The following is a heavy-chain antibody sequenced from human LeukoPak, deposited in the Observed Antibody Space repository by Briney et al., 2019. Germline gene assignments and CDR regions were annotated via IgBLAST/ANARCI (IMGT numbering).Heavy chain of an antibody. D-gene: IGHD1-14*01. CDR2: IKQDGSEK. Sequence: GGSLRLSCVASGFSLSGFWIRWVRQAPGKGLEWVAAIKQDGSEKHYVDSVKGRTTTSRDNAQNSLYLQINSLRVEDSAVYYCARDRGTTPGIYYGMDVWGKGTTVTVSS. V-gene: IGHV3-7*03. J-gene: IGHJ6*04. CDR1: GFSLSGFW. CDR3: ARDRGTTPGIYYGMDV.